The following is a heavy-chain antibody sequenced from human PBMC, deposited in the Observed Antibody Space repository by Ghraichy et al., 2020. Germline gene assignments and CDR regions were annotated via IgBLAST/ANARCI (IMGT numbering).Heavy chain of an antibody. Sequence: GGSLRLSCTASGFTFGDYAMSWFRQAPGKGLEWVGFIRSKAYGGTTEYAASVKGRFTISRDDSKSIAYLQMNSLKTEDTAVYYCTRDPGWDIVLMVYGIPFDYWGQGTLVTVSS. CDR2: IRSKAYGGTT. CDR1: GFTFGDYA. CDR3: TRDPGWDIVLMVYGIPFDY. V-gene: IGHV3-49*03. D-gene: IGHD2-8*01. J-gene: IGHJ4*02.